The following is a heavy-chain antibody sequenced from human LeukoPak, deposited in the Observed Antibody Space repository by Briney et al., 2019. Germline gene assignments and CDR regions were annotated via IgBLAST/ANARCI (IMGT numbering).Heavy chain of an antibody. J-gene: IGHJ4*02. CDR1: VYTFHNYG. V-gene: IGHV1-18*01. D-gene: IGHD6-13*01. CDR2: ISPYSGNT. Sequence: SVKVSCKASVYTFHNYGISWVRPAPGQELEWMGWISPYSGNTDYTERLQGRVTMTTDTSTTTAFMELRSLRSDDTAVYYCARTSGVSAAGSPYYFDYWGQGTLVTVSS. CDR3: ARTSGVSAAGSPYYFDY.